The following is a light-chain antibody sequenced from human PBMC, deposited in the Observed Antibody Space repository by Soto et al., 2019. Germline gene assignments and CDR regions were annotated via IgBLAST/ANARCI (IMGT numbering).Light chain of an antibody. J-gene: IGKJ1*01. CDR3: QQRSNWPRT. V-gene: IGKV3-11*01. CDR2: DVS. Sequence: EIVMTQSPATLSVSPGERATLSCRASQSVGSNVAWYQQKPGQAPRLLIYDVSNRATGIPARFSGSGSGTDFTLTISSLEPEDFAVYYCQQRSNWPRTFGQGTKVDIK. CDR1: QSVGSN.